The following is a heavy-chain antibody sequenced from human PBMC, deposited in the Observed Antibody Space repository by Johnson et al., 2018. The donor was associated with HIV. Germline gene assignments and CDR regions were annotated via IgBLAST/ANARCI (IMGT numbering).Heavy chain of an antibody. J-gene: IGHJ3*02. D-gene: IGHD3-10*01. CDR3: TTGISWFGAITFDI. V-gene: IGHV3-33*01. CDR1: GFTFSGYA. CDR2: IWYDGSNK. Sequence: QVQLVESGGGVVQPGKSLRLSCAASGFTFSGYAIHWVRQAPGKGLEWVAVIWYDGSNKYNADSVKGRFTISRDNSKNTLYLQMNSLKTEDTAVYYCTTGISWFGAITFDIWGQGTMVTVSS.